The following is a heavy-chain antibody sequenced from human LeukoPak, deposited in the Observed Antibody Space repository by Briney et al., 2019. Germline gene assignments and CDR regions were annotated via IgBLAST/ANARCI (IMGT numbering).Heavy chain of an antibody. V-gene: IGHV4-59*01. D-gene: IGHD6-13*01. CDR1: GGSISSYY. CDR2: IYYSGST. Sequence: PSETLSLTCTVSGGSISSYYWSWIRQPPGKGLEWIGYIYYSGSTNYNPSLKSRVTISVDTSKNQFSLKLSSVTAADTAVYYRVGSSSRNNWFDPWGQGTLVTVSS. CDR3: VGSSSRNNWFDP. J-gene: IGHJ5*02.